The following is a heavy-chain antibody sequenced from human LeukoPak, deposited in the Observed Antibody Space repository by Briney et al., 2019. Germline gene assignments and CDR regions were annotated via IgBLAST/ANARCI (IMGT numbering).Heavy chain of an antibody. Sequence: SGGSLRLSCAASGFTFSSYGMHWVRQAPGKGLEWVAFIRYDGSNKYYADSVKGRFTISRDNSKNTLYLQMNSLRAEDTAVYYCAKSDCGGDCYPGYFDYWGQGTLVTVSS. D-gene: IGHD2-21*02. CDR3: AKSDCGGDCYPGYFDY. V-gene: IGHV3-30*02. CDR1: GFTFSSYG. J-gene: IGHJ4*02. CDR2: IRYDGSNK.